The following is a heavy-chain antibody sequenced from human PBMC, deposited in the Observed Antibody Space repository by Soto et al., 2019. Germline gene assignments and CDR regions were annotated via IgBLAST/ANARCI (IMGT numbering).Heavy chain of an antibody. Sequence: QLQLQESGPGLVKPSETLSLTCTVSGGSISSSSYYWGWIRQPPGKGLEWIGRIYYSGSTYYNPSLKSRVTTSVDTSKTQFSLKRSSVPAADTAVYYCARHRLHSGLRYFDWPLFWFDPWGQGTLVTVSS. CDR3: ARHRLHSGLRYFDWPLFWFDP. CDR2: IYYSGST. CDR1: GGSISSSSYY. J-gene: IGHJ5*02. V-gene: IGHV4-39*01. D-gene: IGHD3-9*01.